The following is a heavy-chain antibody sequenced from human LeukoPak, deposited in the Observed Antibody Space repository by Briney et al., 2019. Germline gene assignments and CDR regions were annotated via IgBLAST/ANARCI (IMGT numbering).Heavy chain of an antibody. CDR2: ISSSSSYI. V-gene: IGHV3-21*01. D-gene: IGHD3-10*01. CDR3: SVGGRSYTMGLDFFDY. J-gene: IGHJ4*02. CDR1: GFTFSSYT. Sequence: GGSLRLSCAASGFTFSSYTMNWVRQAPGKGLEWVSSISSSSSYIDHADSVKGRFTISRDNAKNSLYLQMNSLRAEDTAVYYWSVGGRSYTMGLDFFDYWGQGTLVTVSS.